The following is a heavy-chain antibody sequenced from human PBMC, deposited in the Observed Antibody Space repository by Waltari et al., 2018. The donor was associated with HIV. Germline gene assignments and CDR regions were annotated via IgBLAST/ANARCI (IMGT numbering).Heavy chain of an antibody. Sequence: EVQLVETGGDLNQPGGSMRLSCAASGFTVSTNYMGWVRQAPGKGVEWVSFRYSGGTSDYADSVKGRFTISRDSSENTVYLQMNSLRAEDTAVYYCTRGPPSGYWYFDLWGRGTLVTVSS. D-gene: IGHD3-10*01. CDR3: TRGPPSGYWYFDL. CDR2: RYSGGTS. CDR1: GFTVSTNY. J-gene: IGHJ2*01. V-gene: IGHV3-53*02.